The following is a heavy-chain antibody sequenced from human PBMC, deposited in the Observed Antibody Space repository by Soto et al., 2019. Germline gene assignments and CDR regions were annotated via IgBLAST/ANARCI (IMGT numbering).Heavy chain of an antibody. CDR3: AAAAAGIED. D-gene: IGHD6-13*01. CDR1: GFTFTSSA. J-gene: IGHJ4*02. V-gene: IGHV1-58*01. CDR2: LVVGSGNT. Sequence: SVKVSCKASGFTFTSSAVPWVRPARGQRLEWIGWLVVGSGNTNYAQKFQERVTITRDMSTSTAYMELSSLRSEDTAVYYCAAAAAGIEDWGQGTLVTVS.